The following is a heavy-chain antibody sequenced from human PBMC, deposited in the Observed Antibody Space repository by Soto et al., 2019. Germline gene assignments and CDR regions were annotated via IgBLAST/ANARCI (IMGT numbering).Heavy chain of an antibody. CDR1: GYTFTSYG. V-gene: IGHV1-18*01. J-gene: IGHJ6*02. CDR3: AREDGLRYFDWLFKGPDV. D-gene: IGHD3-9*01. CDR2: ISAYNGNT. Sequence: ASVKVSCKASGYTFTSYGISWVRQAPGQGLEWMGWISAYNGNTNYAQKLQGRVTMTTDTSTSTAYMELRSLRSDDTAVYYCAREDGLRYFDWLFKGPDVWGQGTTVTVSS.